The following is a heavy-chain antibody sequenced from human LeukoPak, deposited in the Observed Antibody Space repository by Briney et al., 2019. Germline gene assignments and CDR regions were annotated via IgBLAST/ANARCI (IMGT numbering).Heavy chain of an antibody. CDR1: GYTFTSYD. D-gene: IGHD6-6*01. V-gene: IGHV1-8*01. J-gene: IGHJ3*02. Sequence: ASVKVSCKASGYTFTSYDISWVRQATGQRLEWVGWMNPNSGNTGYAQKFQGRVTMTRNTSISTAYMELSSLRSEDTAVYYCARGVSIAADDAFDIWGQGTMVTVSS. CDR2: MNPNSGNT. CDR3: ARGVSIAADDAFDI.